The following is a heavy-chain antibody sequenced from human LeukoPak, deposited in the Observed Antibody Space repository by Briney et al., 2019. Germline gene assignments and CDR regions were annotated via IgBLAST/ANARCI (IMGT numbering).Heavy chain of an antibody. CDR2: ISGSVSTI. V-gene: IGHV3-48*03. D-gene: IGHD3/OR15-3a*01. CDR1: GFTFSIYE. CDR3: ARGVVGLGYYMDV. Sequence: PGGSLRLSCAASGFTFSIYEMNWVRQAPGKGLEWVSYISGSVSTIYYGDSVKGRFTISRDNAKNSLYLQMNSLRAEDTAVYYCARGVVGLGYYMDVWGKGTTVTISS. J-gene: IGHJ6*03.